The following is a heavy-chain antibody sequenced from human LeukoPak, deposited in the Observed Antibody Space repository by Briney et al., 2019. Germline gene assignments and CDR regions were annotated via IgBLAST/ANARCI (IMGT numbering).Heavy chain of an antibody. CDR1: GGTFSSYA. CDR2: IFPIFGTA. CDR3: ARDGQQAGVGFFDY. V-gene: IGHV1-69*13. Sequence: ASVKVSCKASGGTFSSYAISWVRQAPGQGLEWMGGIFPIFGTANYAQKFQGRVTITADESTSTAYMELSSLRSEDTAVYYCARDGQQAGVGFFDYWGQGSLVTVSS. D-gene: IGHD3-10*01. J-gene: IGHJ4*02.